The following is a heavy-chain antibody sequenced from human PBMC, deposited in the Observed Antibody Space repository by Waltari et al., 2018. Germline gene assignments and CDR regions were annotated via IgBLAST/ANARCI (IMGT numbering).Heavy chain of an antibody. J-gene: IGHJ4*02. Sequence: QVQLQESGPGLVKPSETLSLTCAVSGYSISSGYYGGWIRQPPGKGLGWIGSIYHSGSTYYNPSLKSRVTISVDTSKNQFSLKLSSVTAADTAVYYCARMGEGDYISRVFDYWGQGTLVTVSS. V-gene: IGHV4-38-2*01. D-gene: IGHD4-17*01. CDR3: ARMGEGDYISRVFDY. CDR2: IYHSGST. CDR1: GYSISSGYY.